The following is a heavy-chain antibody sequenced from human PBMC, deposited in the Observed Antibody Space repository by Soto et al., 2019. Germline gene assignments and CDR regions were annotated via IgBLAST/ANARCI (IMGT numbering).Heavy chain of an antibody. CDR2: VYSTGST. CDR3: ARSHYTYGLLIDY. Sequence: SETLSLTCSVSGDSITTNGYYWGWIRQPPGKGLQWIGNVYSTGSTFSHPSLTSRVFISVDTSKNKFSLRLTSVTAADTAVYYCARSHYTYGLLIDYWGPGIMVTVSS. D-gene: IGHD2-8*01. V-gene: IGHV4-39*01. CDR1: GDSITTNGYY. J-gene: IGHJ4*02.